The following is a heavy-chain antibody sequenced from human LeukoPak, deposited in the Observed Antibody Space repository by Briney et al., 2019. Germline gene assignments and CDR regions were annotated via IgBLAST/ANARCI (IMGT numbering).Heavy chain of an antibody. CDR3: ARDLHGSYSIDY. D-gene: IGHD1-26*01. Sequence: GGSLRLSCAASGVTFSNHGMHWVRQAPGKGLEWVAVISRDGSQQSHADSVKGRFTISRDYSQNTLFLQMNSLRADDTAVYYCARDLHGSYSIDYWGQGTLVTVSS. CDR1: GVTFSNHG. CDR2: ISRDGSQQ. V-gene: IGHV3-30*04. J-gene: IGHJ4*02.